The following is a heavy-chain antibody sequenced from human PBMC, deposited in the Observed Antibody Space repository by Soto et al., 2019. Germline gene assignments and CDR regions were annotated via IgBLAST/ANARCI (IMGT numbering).Heavy chain of an antibody. CDR1: GGSIGSGGYY. J-gene: IGHJ1*01. CDR2: IYYSGST. D-gene: IGHD3-22*01. V-gene: IGHV4-31*03. CDR3: AIYDSSGSRGFQH. Sequence: QVQLQESGPGLVKPSQTLSLTCTVSGGSIGSGGYYWSWIRQHPGKGLEWIGYIYYSGSTYYNPSLKSRVTISVDTSKNQFSLKLSSVTAADTAVYYCAIYDSSGSRGFQHWGQGTLVTVSS.